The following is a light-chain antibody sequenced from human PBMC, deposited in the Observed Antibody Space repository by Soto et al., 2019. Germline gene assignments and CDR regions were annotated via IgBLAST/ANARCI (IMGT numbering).Light chain of an antibody. CDR2: TTN. CDR1: TGAVTSGYY. V-gene: IGLV7-43*01. J-gene: IGLJ3*02. CDR3: LLMYGAAWV. Sequence: QTVVTQEPSLTVSLGGTVTLTCAPSTGAVTSGYYPNWFQQKPGQAPRALIYTTNNKHSWTPARFSGSLLGGKAALTLSGVQPEDEAEYYCLLMYGAAWVFGGGTKLTVL.